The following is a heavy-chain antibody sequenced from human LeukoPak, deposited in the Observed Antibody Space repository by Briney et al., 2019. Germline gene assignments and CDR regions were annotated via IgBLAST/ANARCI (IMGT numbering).Heavy chain of an antibody. J-gene: IGHJ5*02. D-gene: IGHD3-22*01. CDR1: GYTFTGYY. CDR2: INPNRGGT. V-gene: IGHV1-2*06. CDR3: ARMRGGDPQYYYDSSGYGP. Sequence: ASVKVSCKASGYTFTGYYMHWVRQAPGQGLEWMGRINPNRGGTNYAQNFPGRVTMTRDTSISTAYMELSRLRSDDTAVYYCARMRGGDPQYYYDSSGYGPWGQGTLVTVSS.